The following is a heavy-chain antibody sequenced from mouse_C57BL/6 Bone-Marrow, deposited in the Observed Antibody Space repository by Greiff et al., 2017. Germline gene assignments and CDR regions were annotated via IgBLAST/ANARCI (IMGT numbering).Heavy chain of an antibody. D-gene: IGHD4-1*01. CDR1: GYTFTDYY. V-gene: IGHV1-19*01. CDR2: INPYNGGT. Sequence: EVQLQQSGPVLVKPGASVKMSCKASGYTFTDYYMNWVKQSHGKSLEWIGVINPYNGGTSYNQKFKGKATLTVDKSSSTAYMALNSLTSEDSAVYYCARFGKGDYFDYWGQGTTLTVSS. CDR3: ARFGKGDYFDY. J-gene: IGHJ2*01.